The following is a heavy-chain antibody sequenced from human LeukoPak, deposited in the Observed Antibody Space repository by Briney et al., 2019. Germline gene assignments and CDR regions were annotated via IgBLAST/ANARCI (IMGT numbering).Heavy chain of an antibody. CDR1: GGSISSGGYY. CDR2: IYHSGST. CDR3: ARDKPYAAFDI. V-gene: IGHV4-30-2*01. D-gene: IGHD2-2*01. Sequence: SETLSLTCTVSGGSISSGGYYWIWIRQPPGKGLEWIGYIYHSGSTYYNPSLKSRVTISVDRSKNQFSLKLSSVTAADTAVYYCARDKPYAAFDIWGQGTMVTVSS. J-gene: IGHJ3*02.